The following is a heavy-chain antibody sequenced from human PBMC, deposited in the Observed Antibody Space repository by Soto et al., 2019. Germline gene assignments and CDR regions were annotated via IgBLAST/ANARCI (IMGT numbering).Heavy chain of an antibody. D-gene: IGHD3-22*01. V-gene: IGHV2-5*02. CDR3: AHRLILYNYDSSGYYHDAFDI. Sequence: QITLKESGPTLVKPTQTLTLTCTFSGFSVNTSGVGVGWIRQPPGKALEWLALIYWDDDKRHSPSLKSRLTITKDTSKNQVVLTMTNMDPVDTATYYCAHRLILYNYDSSGYYHDAFDIWGQGTMVTVSS. CDR2: IYWDDDK. CDR1: GFSVNTSGVG. J-gene: IGHJ3*02.